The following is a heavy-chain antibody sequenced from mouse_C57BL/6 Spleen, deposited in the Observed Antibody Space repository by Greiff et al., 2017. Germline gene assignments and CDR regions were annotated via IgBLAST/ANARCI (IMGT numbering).Heavy chain of an antibody. V-gene: IGHV2-2*01. CDR1: GFSLTSYG. J-gene: IGHJ1*03. CDR2: IWSGGST. Sequence: VQRVESGPGLVQPSQSLSITCTVSGFSLTSYGVHWVRQSPGKGLEWLGVIWSGGSTDYNAAFICIQSISNDNSKSQVFFKMNSLQADDTGIFYCARGIYYYGSSSLWYFGVWGTGTTVTVSS. D-gene: IGHD1-1*01. CDR3: ARGIYYYGSSSLWYFGV.